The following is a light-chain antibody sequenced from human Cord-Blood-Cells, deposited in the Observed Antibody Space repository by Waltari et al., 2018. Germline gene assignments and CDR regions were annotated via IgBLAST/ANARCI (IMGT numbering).Light chain of an antibody. V-gene: IGLV2-14*01. CDR1: SSDVGGYNY. J-gene: IGLJ1*01. CDR3: SSYTSSSTLYV. CDR2: EVS. Sequence: QSALTQPASVSGSPGQSITLSCTGTSSDVGGYNYVSGYQQHPGKAPKLMIYEVSNRPSGVSNRFSGSQSGNTASLTISGLQAEDEADYYCSSYTSSSTLYVFGTGTKVTVL.